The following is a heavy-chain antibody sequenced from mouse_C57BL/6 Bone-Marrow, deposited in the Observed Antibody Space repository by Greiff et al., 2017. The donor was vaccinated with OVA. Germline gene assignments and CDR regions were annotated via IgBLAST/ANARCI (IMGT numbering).Heavy chain of an antibody. CDR3: ARCLTSWFAY. D-gene: IGHD4-1*01. CDR1: GYSFTGYY. Sequence: EVQLQQSGPELVKPGASVKISCKASGYSFTGYYMNWVKQSPEKSLEWFGEINPSTGGTTYNQKFKAKATLTVDKSSSTAYMQLKSLTSEDSAVYYCARCLTSWFAYWGQGTLVTVSA. V-gene: IGHV1-42*01. J-gene: IGHJ3*01. CDR2: INPSTGGT.